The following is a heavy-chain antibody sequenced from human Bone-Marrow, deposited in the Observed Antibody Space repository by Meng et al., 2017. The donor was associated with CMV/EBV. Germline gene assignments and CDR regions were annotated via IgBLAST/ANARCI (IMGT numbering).Heavy chain of an antibody. CDR2: MNPNSGNT. CDR1: GYTFTSYD. V-gene: IGHV1-8*03. J-gene: IGHJ6*02. Sequence: ASVKVSCKASGYTFTSYDINWVRQATGQGLEWMGWMNPNSGNTGYAQKFQGRVTITRNTSISTAYMELSSLRPEDTAVYYCARRQTGIAAARGYYYGMDVWGQGPTVTVYS. D-gene: IGHD6-13*01. CDR3: ARRQTGIAAARGYYYGMDV.